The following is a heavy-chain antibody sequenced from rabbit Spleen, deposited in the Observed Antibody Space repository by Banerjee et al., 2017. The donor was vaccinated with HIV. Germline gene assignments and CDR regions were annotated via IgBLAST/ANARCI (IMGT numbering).Heavy chain of an antibody. V-gene: IGHV1S40*01. CDR3: ARGSATMTLVITGYYFTL. CDR1: GFSFSSSDY. Sequence: QSLEESGGDLVKPGASLTLTCTASGFSFSSSDYMCCVRQAPGKGLEWIACIAGSSSGFTYSATWAKGRFTCSKTSSTTVTLQMTSLTAADTATYFCARGSATMTLVITGYYFTLWGPGTLVPVS. CDR2: IAGSSSGFT. J-gene: IGHJ4*01. D-gene: IGHD2-1*01.